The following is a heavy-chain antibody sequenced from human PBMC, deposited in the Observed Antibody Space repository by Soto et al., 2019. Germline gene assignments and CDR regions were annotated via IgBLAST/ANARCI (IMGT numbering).Heavy chain of an antibody. CDR3: VKYTVTEDLGES. CDR2: VSRAGTYT. D-gene: IGHD3-16*01. CDR1: GFTFSSYA. J-gene: IGHJ5*02. V-gene: IGHV3-23*01. Sequence: EVQLLESGGDVVRPGGSLRLSCAASGFTFSSYAMGLVRQAPGKGLEWVAGVSRAGTYTLYADSVRGRFSISRDNSRDTVDLYMNALRGDDTAVYFCVKYTVTEDLGESWGQGTLVSVSS.